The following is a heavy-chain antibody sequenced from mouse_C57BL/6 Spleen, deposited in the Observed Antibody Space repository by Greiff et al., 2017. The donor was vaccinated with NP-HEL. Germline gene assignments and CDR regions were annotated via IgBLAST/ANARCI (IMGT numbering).Heavy chain of an antibody. CDR2: INPNNGGT. CDR3: ASSLYYGNPNAMDY. Sequence: VQLQQSGPELVKPGASVKISCKASGYTFTDYYMNWVKQSHGKSLEWIGDINPNNGGTSYNQKFKGKATLTVDKSSSTAYMELRSLTSEDSAVYYCASSLYYGNPNAMDYWGQGTSVTVSS. D-gene: IGHD2-1*01. J-gene: IGHJ4*01. V-gene: IGHV1-26*01. CDR1: GYTFTDYY.